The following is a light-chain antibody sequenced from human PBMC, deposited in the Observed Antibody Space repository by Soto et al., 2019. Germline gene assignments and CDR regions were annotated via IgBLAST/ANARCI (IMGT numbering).Light chain of an antibody. CDR2: GAS. V-gene: IGKV3-20*01. CDR3: QQYGSSPLT. J-gene: IGKJ4*01. CDR1: QSVTSTY. Sequence: PGGGATLSCRASQSVTSTYLAWYQQKPGQAPRLLMYGASSRATGIPDRFSGSGSGTDFTLTISRLEPEDFAVYYCQQYGSSPLTFGGGTKVDIK.